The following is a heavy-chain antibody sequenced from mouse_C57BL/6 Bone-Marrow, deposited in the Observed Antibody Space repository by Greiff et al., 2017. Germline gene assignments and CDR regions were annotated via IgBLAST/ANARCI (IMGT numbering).Heavy chain of an antibody. Sequence: QVQLQQSGAELARPGASVKLSCKASGYTFTSYGISWVKQRTGQGLEWIGEIYPRSGNTYYNEKFKGKATLTADKSSSTAYMELRSLTSEDSAVXFCARGTGTWYFDVWGTGTTVTVSS. J-gene: IGHJ1*03. D-gene: IGHD4-1*01. CDR3: ARGTGTWYFDV. CDR1: GYTFTSYG. CDR2: IYPRSGNT. V-gene: IGHV1-81*01.